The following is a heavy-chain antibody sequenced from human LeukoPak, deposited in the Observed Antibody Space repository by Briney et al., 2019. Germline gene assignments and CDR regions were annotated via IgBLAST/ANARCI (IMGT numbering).Heavy chain of an antibody. D-gene: IGHD3-10*01. CDR3: ARDSGTTGEVKFDP. Sequence: PSETLSLTCAVSGVSISSYYWSWIRQPPGKGLEWIGYIYYSGSTRYNPSLKSRVTMSVDTSKNQFSLKLSSVTAADTAVYYCARDSGTTGEVKFDPWGQGTLVSVSS. CDR2: IYYSGST. V-gene: IGHV4-59*12. J-gene: IGHJ5*02. CDR1: GVSISSYY.